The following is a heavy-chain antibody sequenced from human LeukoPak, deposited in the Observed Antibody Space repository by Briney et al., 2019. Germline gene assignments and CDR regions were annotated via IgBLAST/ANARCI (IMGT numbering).Heavy chain of an antibody. J-gene: IGHJ4*02. V-gene: IGHV4-4*07. CDR1: GASMSDNY. Sequence: PSETLSLTCNVSGASMSDNYGSWIRQPAGRGLEWLGRISPRGNTYYNPSLNSRVTISLDTSANQFSLKLRSVTAADTAGYYCARGGHSYGTFDSWGRGALVTVSS. D-gene: IGHD1-7*01. CDR2: ISPRGNT. CDR3: ARGGHSYGTFDS.